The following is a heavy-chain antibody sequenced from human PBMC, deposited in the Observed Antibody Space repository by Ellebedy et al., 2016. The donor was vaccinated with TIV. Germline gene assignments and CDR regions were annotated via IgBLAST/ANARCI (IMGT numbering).Heavy chain of an antibody. CDR1: GFTFSSYW. CDR3: AKPTLGHCISTTCSPKSYNAMDV. CDR2: IRQDGSEK. J-gene: IGHJ6*02. V-gene: IGHV3-7*03. D-gene: IGHD2-2*01. Sequence: GESLKISCAASGFTFSSYWMTWVRQAPGKGLEWVANIRQDGSEKYYVDSLKDRFTISRDNAKNSLFLQMSSLRAEDTAIYYCAKPTLGHCISTTCSPKSYNAMDVWGQGTTVTVSS.